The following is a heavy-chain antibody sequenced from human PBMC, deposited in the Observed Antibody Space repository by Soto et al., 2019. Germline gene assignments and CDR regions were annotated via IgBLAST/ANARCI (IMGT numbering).Heavy chain of an antibody. J-gene: IGHJ3*01. V-gene: IGHV3-21*06. CDR1: GFTLSDYT. CDR2: IVRSSGSI. CDR3: ARDRQQQLAPDAFDV. Sequence: GGSLRLSCAASGFTLSDYTMNWVRQAPGKGLEWVASIVRSSGSIYYLDSVKGRFTISRDNAKNSLFLQMNSLRAGDTAAYYCARDRQQQLAPDAFDVWGQGTTVTVSS. D-gene: IGHD6-13*01.